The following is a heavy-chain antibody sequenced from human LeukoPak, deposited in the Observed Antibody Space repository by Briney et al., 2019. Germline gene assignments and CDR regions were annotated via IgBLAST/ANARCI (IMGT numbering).Heavy chain of an antibody. V-gene: IGHV3-20*04. CDR1: GFTFDDYG. J-gene: IGHJ3*02. CDR3: ASLAYSSSWYDAFDI. CDR2: INWNGGST. D-gene: IGHD6-13*01. Sequence: PGGSLRLSCAASGFTFDDYGMSWVRQAPGKGLEWVSGINWNGGSTGYADSVKGRFTISRDNAKNSLYLQMNSLRAEDTAVYYCASLAYSSSWYDAFDIWGQGTMVTVSS.